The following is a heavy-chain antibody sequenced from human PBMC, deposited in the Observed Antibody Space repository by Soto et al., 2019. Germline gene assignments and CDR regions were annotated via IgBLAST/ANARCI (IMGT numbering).Heavy chain of an antibody. D-gene: IGHD4-17*01. CDR2: IRSRAYGATP. V-gene: IGHV3-49*04. Sequence: PGGSLRLSCTGSGFTFGDYAMNWVRQAPGKGLEWVGFIRSRAYGATPEYAASVKGRFTISRDDSKIIADLQMNSLETEDTAVYFCTRSSTVHYMDVWGKGTTVTVSS. CDR1: GFTFGDYA. CDR3: TRSSTVHYMDV. J-gene: IGHJ6*03.